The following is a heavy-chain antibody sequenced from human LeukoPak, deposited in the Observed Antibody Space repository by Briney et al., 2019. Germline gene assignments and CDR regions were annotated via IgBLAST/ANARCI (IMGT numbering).Heavy chain of an antibody. J-gene: IGHJ4*02. CDR3: ARDHPLYYGSGSYVEGFDY. CDR2: ISSSSSYI. D-gene: IGHD3-10*01. Sequence: PGGSLRLSCAASGFTFSSYSMNWVRQAPGKGLEWVSSISSSSSYIYYADSVRGRFTISRDNAKNSLYLQMNSLRAEDTAVYYCARDHPLYYGSGSYVEGFDYWGQGTLVTVSS. V-gene: IGHV3-21*01. CDR1: GFTFSSYS.